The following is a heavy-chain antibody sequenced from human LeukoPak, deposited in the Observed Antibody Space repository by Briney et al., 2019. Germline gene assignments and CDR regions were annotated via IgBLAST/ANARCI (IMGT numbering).Heavy chain of an antibody. Sequence: SQTLSLTCTVSGGSISSGDYYWSWIRQPPGKGLEWIGYIYYSGSTYHNPSLKSRVTISVDTSKNQLSLKLSSVTAADAAVYYCARTTVTTHNNWFDPWGQGTLLTVSS. CDR3: ARTTVTTHNNWFDP. CDR1: GGSISSGDYY. V-gene: IGHV4-30-4*08. J-gene: IGHJ5*02. D-gene: IGHD4-17*01. CDR2: IYYSGST.